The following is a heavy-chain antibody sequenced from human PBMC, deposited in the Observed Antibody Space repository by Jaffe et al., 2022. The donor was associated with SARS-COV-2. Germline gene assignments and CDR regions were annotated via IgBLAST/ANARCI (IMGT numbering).Heavy chain of an antibody. CDR3: ARGTSHTSYYFDY. CDR1: GGSISSYY. J-gene: IGHJ4*02. CDR2: IYYSGST. V-gene: IGHV4-59*01. Sequence: QVQLQESGPGLVKPSETLSLTCTVSGGSISSYYWSWIRQPPGKGLEWIGYIYYSGSTNYNPSLKSRVTISVDTSKNQFSLKLSSVTAADTAVYYCARGTSHTSYYFDYWGQGTLVTVSS. D-gene: IGHD3-16*02.